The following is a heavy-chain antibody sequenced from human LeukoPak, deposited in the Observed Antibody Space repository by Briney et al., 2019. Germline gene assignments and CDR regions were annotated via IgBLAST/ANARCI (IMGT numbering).Heavy chain of an antibody. CDR3: ARGEYYYGSGSYLFDY. Sequence: SGTLSLTCTVSGGSISSGRYYWNWIRQPAGKGLEWIGRIYTSGSTNYNPSLKSRVTMSVDTSKNQFSLKLSSVTAADTAVYYCARGEYYYGSGSYLFDYWGQGTLVTVSS. D-gene: IGHD3-10*01. V-gene: IGHV4-61*02. CDR1: GGSISSGRYY. J-gene: IGHJ4*02. CDR2: IYTSGST.